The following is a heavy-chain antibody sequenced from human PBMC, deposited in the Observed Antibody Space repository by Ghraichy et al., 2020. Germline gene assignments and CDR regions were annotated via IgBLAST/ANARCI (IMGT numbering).Heavy chain of an antibody. CDR1: GFSFSDYH. V-gene: IGHV3-11*01. Sequence: LSLTCAASGFSFSDYHMSWIRQAPGKGLEWISDINTSGRTIYYADSVKGRFTISRDNAKNSLYLQMNSLRAEDTAVYYCARSYYYGMDVWGQGTTVTISS. CDR3: ARSYYYGMDV. CDR2: INTSGRTI. J-gene: IGHJ6*02.